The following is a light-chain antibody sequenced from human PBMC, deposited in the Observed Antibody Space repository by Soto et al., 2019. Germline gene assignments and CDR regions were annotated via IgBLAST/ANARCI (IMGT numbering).Light chain of an antibody. Sequence: EIVLTQSPATLSLSPGERATLSCRARQSVSSYLAWYQQKPGQAPRLLIYDSANRATGIPARFSGSGSGTDFTLTISRLEPEDFAVYYCQQRELTFGGGTKVEIK. CDR1: QSVSSY. V-gene: IGKV3-11*01. J-gene: IGKJ4*01. CDR2: DSA. CDR3: QQRELT.